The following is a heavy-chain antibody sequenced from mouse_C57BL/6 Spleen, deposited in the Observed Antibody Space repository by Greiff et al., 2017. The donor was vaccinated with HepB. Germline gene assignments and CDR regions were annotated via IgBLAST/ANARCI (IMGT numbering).Heavy chain of an antibody. CDR1: GYPFTDYE. V-gene: IGHV1-15*01. CDR3: TRFHFDY. Sequence: VQLVGPGAELVRPGASVTRSGKPSGYPFTDYERHWVKQTPVHGLEWIGAIDPETGGTAYNQKFKGKAILTADKSSSTAYMELRSLTSEDSAVYYCTRFHFDYWGQGTTLTVSS. CDR2: IDPETGGT. J-gene: IGHJ2*01.